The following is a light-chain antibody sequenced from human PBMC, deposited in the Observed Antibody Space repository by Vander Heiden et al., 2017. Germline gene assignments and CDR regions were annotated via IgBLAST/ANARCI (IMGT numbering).Light chain of an antibody. CDR1: SSAVVGYNY. J-gene: IGLJ7*01. V-gene: IGLV2-14*03. CDR2: DVT. CDR3: SSYTSSSTV. Sequence: QSALTQPASVSGSPGHSITISCTGISSAVVGYNYVSSHQQHPGKAPKLMIYDVTNRPSGLSNRFSGSKSGNTASLTISGLQAEDEADYYCSSYTSSSTVFGGGTQLTVL.